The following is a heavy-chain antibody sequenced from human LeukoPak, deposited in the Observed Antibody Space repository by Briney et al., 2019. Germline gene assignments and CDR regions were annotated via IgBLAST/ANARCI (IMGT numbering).Heavy chain of an antibody. J-gene: IGHJ4*02. CDR3: ARDAYYYDSSGYSRYGAPGDY. CDR1: GYSISSGYY. V-gene: IGHV4-38-2*02. Sequence: SETLSLTCTVSGYSISSGYYWGWIRQPPGKGLEWIGSIYHSGSTYYNPSLKSRVTKSVDTSKNQFSLKLSSVTAADTAVYYCARDAYYYDSSGYSRYGAPGDYWGQGTLVTVSS. CDR2: IYHSGST. D-gene: IGHD3-22*01.